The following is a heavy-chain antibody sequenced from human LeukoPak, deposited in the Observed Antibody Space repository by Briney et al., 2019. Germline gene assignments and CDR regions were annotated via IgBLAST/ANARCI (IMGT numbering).Heavy chain of an antibody. CDR1: GGSISSYY. J-gene: IGHJ6*03. CDR3: ARDTYGYDFPYYYYYMDV. D-gene: IGHD5-12*01. Sequence: PSETLSLTCTVSGGSISSYYWSWIRQPAGKGLEWIGRIYTSGSTNYNPSLKSRVTMSVDTSKNQFSLKLSSVTAADTAVYYCARDTYGYDFPYYYYYMDVWGKGTTVTISS. CDR2: IYTSGST. V-gene: IGHV4-4*07.